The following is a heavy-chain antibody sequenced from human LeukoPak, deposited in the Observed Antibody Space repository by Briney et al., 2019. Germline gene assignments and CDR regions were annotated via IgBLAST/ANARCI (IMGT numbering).Heavy chain of an antibody. CDR1: GFTFSSYT. V-gene: IGHV3-23*01. D-gene: IGHD6-19*01. CDR3: ARGAYSSGWAYFDH. J-gene: IGHJ4*02. CDR2: ISDSGDTT. Sequence: GGSLRLSCAASGFTFSSYTMRWVRQAPGKGLEWVSAISDSGDTTYYADSVKGRFTISRDNSKNTLYLQMNSLRAEDTAVYYCARGAYSSGWAYFDHWGQGTLVTVSS.